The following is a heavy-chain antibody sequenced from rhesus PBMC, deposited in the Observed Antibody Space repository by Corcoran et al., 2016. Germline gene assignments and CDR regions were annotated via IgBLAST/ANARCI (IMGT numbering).Heavy chain of an antibody. CDR3: ARRPGNTYSNDS. V-gene: IGHV4-65*01. D-gene: IGHD5-12*01. CDR2: LSGTGGST. J-gene: IGHJ4*01. CDR1: AGTISSGNW. Sequence: QVQLQESGPGLGKPSEHLSPTCAASAGTISSGNWVGWIRQSPGKGLEWIGHLSGTGGSTYYNPSLKSRVTISTATSKNQFSLKVSSVTAADTAVYYCARRPGNTYSNDSWGQGVLVTVSS.